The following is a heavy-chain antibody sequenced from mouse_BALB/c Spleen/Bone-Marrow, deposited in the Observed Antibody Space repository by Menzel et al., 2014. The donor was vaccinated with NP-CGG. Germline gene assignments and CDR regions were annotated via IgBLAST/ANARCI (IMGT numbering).Heavy chain of an antibody. D-gene: IGHD1-3*01. J-gene: IGHJ4*01. CDR2: ICGGGST. CDR3: AKHRLTYYAMDY. CDR1: GFSLTDYG. Sequence: QVQLQQSGPGLVSPSQSLSITCTVSGFSLTDYGVSWIRQPPGKGLEWLGVICGGGSTYYNSALKPRLSISKDNSKSQVFLKMNSLQTDDTAMYYCAKHRLTYYAMDYWGQGTSVTVSS. V-gene: IGHV2-6-5*01.